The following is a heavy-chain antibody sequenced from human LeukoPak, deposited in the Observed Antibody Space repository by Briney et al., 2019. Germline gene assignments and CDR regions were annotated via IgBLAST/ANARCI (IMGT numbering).Heavy chain of an antibody. Sequence: GGSLRLSCAASGFTFSSYAMSWVRQAPGKGLEWVSSISSSSSYIYYADSVKGRFTIYRDNAKNSLYLQMNSLRAEDTAVYYCARDREGDWEGMDVWGQGTTVTVSS. J-gene: IGHJ6*02. D-gene: IGHD2-21*02. CDR2: ISSSSSYI. CDR3: ARDREGDWEGMDV. V-gene: IGHV3-21*01. CDR1: GFTFSSYA.